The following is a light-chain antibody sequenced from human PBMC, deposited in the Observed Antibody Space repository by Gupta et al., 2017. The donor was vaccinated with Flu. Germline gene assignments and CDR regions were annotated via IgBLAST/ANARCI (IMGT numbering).Light chain of an antibody. CDR3: SSYTSSSTLV. J-gene: IGLJ1*01. V-gene: IGLV2-14*01. CDR1: SSDVGGYNY. Sequence: QSALTQPASVSGSPGQSITISCTVTSSDVGGYNYVSWYQQHPGKALKLMIYEVSNRPSGVASRFSGSKSGNTASLTISGLTAEDAADYYCSSYTSSSTLVFGTGTKVTVL. CDR2: EVS.